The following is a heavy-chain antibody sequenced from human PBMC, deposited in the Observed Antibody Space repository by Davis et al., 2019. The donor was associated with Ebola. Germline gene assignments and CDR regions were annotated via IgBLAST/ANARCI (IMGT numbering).Heavy chain of an antibody. D-gene: IGHD3-3*01. Sequence: MPSETLSLTCTVSGASFSSGTYYCNWIRLHPGRGLEWLGYIHYSGSTFFNPSLKSRVSISLDRSNKQFSLKLTSVTAADTAVYYCARSMTTFVVVMPPDLWGQGTLVTISS. CDR1: GASFSSGTYY. CDR2: IHYSGST. V-gene: IGHV4-31*03. J-gene: IGHJ5*02. CDR3: ARSMTTFVVVMPPDL.